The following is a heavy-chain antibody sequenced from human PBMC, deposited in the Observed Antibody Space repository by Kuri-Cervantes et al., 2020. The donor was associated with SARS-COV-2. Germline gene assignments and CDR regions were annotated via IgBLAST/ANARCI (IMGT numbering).Heavy chain of an antibody. CDR1: GFTFSSYG. J-gene: IGHJ4*02. D-gene: IGHD6-19*01. V-gene: IGHV3-30*03. CDR3: AREGGIAVAGTLIDY. CDR2: ISYDGSNK. Sequence: GESLKISCAASGFTFSSYGMHWVRQAPGKGLEWVAVISYDGSNKYYADSVKGRFTISRDNSKNTLYLQMNSLRAEDTAAYYCAREGGIAVAGTLIDYWGQGTLVTVSS.